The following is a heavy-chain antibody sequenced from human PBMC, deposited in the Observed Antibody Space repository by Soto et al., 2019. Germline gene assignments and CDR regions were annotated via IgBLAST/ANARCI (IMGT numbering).Heavy chain of an antibody. CDR2: IYYSGST. D-gene: IGHD3-16*01. Sequence: QVQLQESGPGLVKPSQTLSLTCTVSGGSISSGGYYWSWIRQHPGKGLEWIGYIYYSGSTYYNPSLKRRVTISVDTSKNQFSLKLSSVTAADTAVYYCARGGLNYYYGMDVWGQGTTVTVSS. CDR3: ARGGLNYYYGMDV. J-gene: IGHJ6*02. V-gene: IGHV4-31*03. CDR1: GGSISSGGYY.